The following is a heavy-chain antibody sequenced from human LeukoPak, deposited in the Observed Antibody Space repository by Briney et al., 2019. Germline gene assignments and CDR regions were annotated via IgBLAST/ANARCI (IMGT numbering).Heavy chain of an antibody. CDR3: ARVPIAAADYYFDY. Sequence: SETLSLTCTVSGGSISSYYWSWIRQPAGKGLEWIGRIYTSGSTNYNPSLKSRVTMSVDTSKNQFSLKLSSVTAADTAVYYCARVPIAAADYYFDYWGQGTLVTVSS. CDR2: IYTSGST. J-gene: IGHJ4*02. CDR1: GGSISSYY. V-gene: IGHV4-4*07. D-gene: IGHD6-13*01.